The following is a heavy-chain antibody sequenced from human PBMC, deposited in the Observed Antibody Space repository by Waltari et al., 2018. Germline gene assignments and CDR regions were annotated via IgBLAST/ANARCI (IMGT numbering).Heavy chain of an antibody. Sequence: QLVESGGGVVQPGGSLRLSCAASGFTFSSFGMHWVRQAPGKGLEWVTVIRYDGSNKYYADSVKGRFIISRDNSKNTVYLQMNSLRPEDAAVYYCAKGSGSYEGFDPWGQGTLVTVSS. CDR1: GFTFSSFG. V-gene: IGHV3-30*02. J-gene: IGHJ5*02. CDR3: AKGSGSYEGFDP. D-gene: IGHD1-26*01. CDR2: IRYDGSNK.